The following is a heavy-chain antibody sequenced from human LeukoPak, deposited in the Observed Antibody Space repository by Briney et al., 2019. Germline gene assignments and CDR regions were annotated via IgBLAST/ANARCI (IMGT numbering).Heavy chain of an antibody. Sequence: PGGSLRLSCAASGFAFSNAWTSWVRRAPGKGLEWVGRIKSKTDGGTTDYAAPVKGRFTISRDDSKNTLYLQMNSLKTEDTAVYYCLRDWYGSGSYWQIRESYFDYWGQGTLVTVSS. CDR3: LRDWYGSGSYWQIRESYFDY. D-gene: IGHD3-10*01. CDR1: GFAFSNAW. J-gene: IGHJ4*02. CDR2: IKSKTDGGTT. V-gene: IGHV3-15*01.